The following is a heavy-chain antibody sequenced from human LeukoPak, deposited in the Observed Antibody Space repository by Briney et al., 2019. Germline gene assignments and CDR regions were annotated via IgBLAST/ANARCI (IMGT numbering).Heavy chain of an antibody. CDR3: AKTGDSSSAFKY. J-gene: IGHJ4*02. CDR2: IYPGDSDT. Sequence: GESLQISCKGSGYSFTSYWIAWVRQMPGKGLEGMGIIYPGDSDTRYSPSFQGQVTISVDKSISTAYLQWSSLKASDTAMYYCAKTGDSSSAFKYWGQGTLVTVSS. CDR1: GYSFTSYW. D-gene: IGHD6-6*01. V-gene: IGHV5-51*01.